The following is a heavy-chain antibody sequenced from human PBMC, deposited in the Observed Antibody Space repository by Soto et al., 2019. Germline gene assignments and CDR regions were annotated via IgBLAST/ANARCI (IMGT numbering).Heavy chain of an antibody. J-gene: IGHJ4*02. CDR2: IYYSGST. CDR1: GGSISSGGYY. D-gene: IGHD6-6*01. Sequence: SETLSLTCTVSGGSISSGGYYWSWIRQHPGKGLEWIGYIYYSGSTYHNPSLKSRVTISVDTSKNQFSLKLSSVTAADTAVYYCARGVGGSRSSIAARPCDYWGQGTLVTVSS. CDR3: ARGVGGSRSSIAARPCDY. V-gene: IGHV4-31*03.